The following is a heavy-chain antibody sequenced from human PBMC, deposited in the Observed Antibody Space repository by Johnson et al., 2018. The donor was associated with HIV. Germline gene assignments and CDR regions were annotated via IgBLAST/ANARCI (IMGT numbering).Heavy chain of an antibody. CDR2: ISYDGSYT. Sequence: QVQLVESGGGVVQPGRSLRLSCAASGFTFSTYGMHWVRQAPGKGLGWVAFISYDGSYTYYAASVKGRFTISRDNSKNTLYLQMNSLRAEDTAVYYCANLNDCGYYWGSDAFDIWGQGTMVSVSS. J-gene: IGHJ3*02. CDR1: GFTFSTYG. D-gene: IGHD2-8*01. CDR3: ANLNDCGYYWGSDAFDI. V-gene: IGHV3-30*18.